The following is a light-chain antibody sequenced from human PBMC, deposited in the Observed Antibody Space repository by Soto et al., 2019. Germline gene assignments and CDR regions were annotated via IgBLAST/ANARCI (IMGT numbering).Light chain of an antibody. J-gene: IGLJ2*01. V-gene: IGLV4-69*01. CDR2: LNSDGSH. Sequence: QPVLTQSPSASASLGASVKLTCTLSSGHSNYAIAWHQQQPEKGPRYLMKLNSDGSHSKGDGIPDRFSGSSSGAERYLTISSLQSEDEADYYCQTWGSGIVVFGGGTKFTVL. CDR1: SGHSNYA. CDR3: QTWGSGIVV.